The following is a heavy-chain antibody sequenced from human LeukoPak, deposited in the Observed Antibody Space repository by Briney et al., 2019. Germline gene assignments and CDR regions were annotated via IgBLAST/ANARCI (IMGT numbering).Heavy chain of an antibody. D-gene: IGHD5-24*01. J-gene: IGHJ5*02. Sequence: SQTLSLTCDISGDDVSSDSSSWHWIRQSPSRGLEWLGRTYYTSKWTGDSALSVRSRIAIAPNTTKNQFSLQLNSVTVEGTAIYYCVRRARWDSYFVPWGQGILVVVSS. V-gene: IGHV6-1*01. CDR2: TYYTSKWTG. CDR1: GDDVSSDSSS. CDR3: VRRARWDSYFVP.